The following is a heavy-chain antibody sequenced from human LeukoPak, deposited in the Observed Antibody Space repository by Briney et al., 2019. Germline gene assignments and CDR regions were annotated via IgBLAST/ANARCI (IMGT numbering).Heavy chain of an antibody. V-gene: IGHV3-23*01. Sequence: GGSLRLSCAASGFTFSNFAMSWVRQAPGKGLEWVSSISGSGGSTYYADSVEGRFSISRDNSKNTLCLQMNSLRAEDTAVYYCAKEDLAVAAYYFDSWGQGTLVTVSS. J-gene: IGHJ4*02. CDR3: AKEDLAVAAYYFDS. CDR1: GFTFSNFA. D-gene: IGHD6-19*01. CDR2: ISGSGGST.